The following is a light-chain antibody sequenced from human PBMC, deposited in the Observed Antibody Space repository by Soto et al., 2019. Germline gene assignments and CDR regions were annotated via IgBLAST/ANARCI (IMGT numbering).Light chain of an antibody. J-gene: IGKJ2*01. CDR1: KSVSSY. V-gene: IGKV3-11*01. Sequence: EIVLTQSPATLSLSPGERATLSCRASKSVSSYLARYQQKPGQAPRLLIYDASNRATGIPARFSGSGSGTDFPLTISSLEPEDFAVYYCQQRSNWPPYTFGQGTKVEIK. CDR3: QQRSNWPPYT. CDR2: DAS.